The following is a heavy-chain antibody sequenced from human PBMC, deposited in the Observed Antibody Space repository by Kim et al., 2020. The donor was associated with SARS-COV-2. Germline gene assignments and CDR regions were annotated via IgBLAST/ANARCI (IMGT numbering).Heavy chain of an antibody. CDR2: IYYSGST. CDR3: ATMYYYGSGSYWFDP. Sequence: SETLSLTCTVSGGSISSYYWSWIRQPPGKGLEWIGYIYYSGSTNYNPSLKSRVTISVDTSKNQFSLKLSSVTAADTAVYYCATMYYYGSGSYWFDPWGQGTLVTVSS. V-gene: IGHV4-59*01. CDR1: GGSISSYY. J-gene: IGHJ5*02. D-gene: IGHD3-10*01.